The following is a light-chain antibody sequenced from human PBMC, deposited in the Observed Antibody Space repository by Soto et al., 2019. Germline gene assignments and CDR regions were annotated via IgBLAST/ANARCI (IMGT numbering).Light chain of an antibody. Sequence: SYELTQPPSVSVSPGQTASITCSGDKLGDKFACWYQQKPGQPPVLFIYQDNKRPSGIPERFSGSNSGNTATLTINGTQATDEADYYCQAWDSSTVVFGGGTKVTVL. J-gene: IGLJ2*01. CDR2: QDN. CDR3: QAWDSSTVV. CDR1: KLGDKF. V-gene: IGLV3-1*01.